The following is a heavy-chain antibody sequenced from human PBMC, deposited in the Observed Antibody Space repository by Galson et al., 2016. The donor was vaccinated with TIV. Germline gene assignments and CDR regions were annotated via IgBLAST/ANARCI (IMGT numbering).Heavy chain of an antibody. CDR3: VKDTRRGCDNSNCYTYNFHFYGMDV. J-gene: IGHJ6*02. CDR2: IKQDGTDQ. CDR1: GFTFSTYW. Sequence: SLRLSCAASGFTFSTYWMSWVRQAPGEGLQWVANIKQDGTDQNYVDSVKGRFSISRDNAKNSLSLQMNSLRVEDTALYYCVKDTRRGCDNSNCYTYNFHFYGMDVWGLGTTVTVS. V-gene: IGHV3-7*03. D-gene: IGHD2-2*02.